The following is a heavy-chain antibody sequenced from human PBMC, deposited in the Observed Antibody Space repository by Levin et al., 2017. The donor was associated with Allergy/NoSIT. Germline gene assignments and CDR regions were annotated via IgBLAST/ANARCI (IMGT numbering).Heavy chain of an antibody. CDR2: INHSGST. CDR3: ARPPRYGIRGAFDI. CDR1: GGSFSGYY. D-gene: IGHD4-17*01. V-gene: IGHV4-34*01. Sequence: SETLSLTCAVYGGSFSGYYWSWIRQPPGKGLEWIGEINHSGSTNYNPSLKSRVTISVDTSKNQFSLKLSSVTAADTAVYYCARPPRYGIRGAFDIWGQGTMVTVSS. J-gene: IGHJ3*02.